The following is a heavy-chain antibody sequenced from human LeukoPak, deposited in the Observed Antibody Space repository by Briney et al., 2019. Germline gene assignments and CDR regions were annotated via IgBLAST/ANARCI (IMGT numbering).Heavy chain of an antibody. Sequence: GGSLRLSCAASGFTFSSYGMHWVRRAPGKGLEWVAVIWYDGSNKYYADSVKGRFTISRDNSKNTLYLQMNSLRAEDTAVYYCARDLGDSDGMDVWGQGTTVTVSS. CDR2: IWYDGSNK. D-gene: IGHD2-21*02. J-gene: IGHJ6*02. CDR3: ARDLGDSDGMDV. CDR1: GFTFSSYG. V-gene: IGHV3-33*01.